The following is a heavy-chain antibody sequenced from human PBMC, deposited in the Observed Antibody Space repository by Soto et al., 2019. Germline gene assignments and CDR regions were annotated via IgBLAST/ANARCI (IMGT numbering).Heavy chain of an antibody. CDR1: GFTFSSYA. Sequence: GGSLRLSCSACGFTFSSYAMHWVRQAPGKGLEYVSAISSNGGSTYYADSVKGRFTISRDNSKNTLYLQMSSLRAEDTAVYYCLVCSGGSCPEYGMDVWGQGTTVTVSS. CDR2: ISSNGGST. D-gene: IGHD2-15*01. V-gene: IGHV3-64D*06. J-gene: IGHJ6*02. CDR3: LVCSGGSCPEYGMDV.